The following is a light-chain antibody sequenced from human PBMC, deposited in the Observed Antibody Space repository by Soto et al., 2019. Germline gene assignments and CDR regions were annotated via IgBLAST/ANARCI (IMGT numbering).Light chain of an antibody. CDR1: QSISSW. CDR3: QQYNSYPF. J-gene: IGKJ4*01. V-gene: IGKV1-5*03. Sequence: DIQMTQSPSTLSASVGDRVTITCRASQSISSWLAWYQQKPGKAPKLLIYKASSLESGVPSRFSGSGSGTEFTLTISSLQPDDFATYYCQQYNSYPFFGGGTKV. CDR2: KAS.